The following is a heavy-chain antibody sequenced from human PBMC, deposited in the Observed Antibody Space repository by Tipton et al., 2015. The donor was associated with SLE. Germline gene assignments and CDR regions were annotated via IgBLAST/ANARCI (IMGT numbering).Heavy chain of an antibody. J-gene: IGHJ4*02. V-gene: IGHV4-38-2*01. D-gene: IGHD4-23*01. CDR1: GSSISSGYY. CDR3: ARVRAMVVTWFDY. Sequence: LRLSCAVSGSSISSGYYWRWTRQPPGKGLEWIGSIYHSGSTYYNPSLKSRVTISVDTSKNQFSLKLSSVTAADTAVYYCARVRAMVVTWFDYWGQGTLVTVSS. CDR2: IYHSGST.